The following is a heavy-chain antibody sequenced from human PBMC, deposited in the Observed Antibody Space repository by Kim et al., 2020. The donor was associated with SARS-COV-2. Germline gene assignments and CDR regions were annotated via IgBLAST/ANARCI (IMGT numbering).Heavy chain of an antibody. Sequence: SETLSLTCTVSGGSISSSSYYWGWIRQPPGKGLEWIGSIYYSGSTYYNPSLKSRVTISVDTSKNQFSLKLSSVTAADTAVYYCARSQLLWLGELFTGFD. V-gene: IGHV4-39*01. J-gene: IGHJ4*01. CDR2: IYYSGST. CDR1: GGSISSSSYY. CDR3: ARSQLLWLGELFTGFD. D-gene: IGHD3-10*01.